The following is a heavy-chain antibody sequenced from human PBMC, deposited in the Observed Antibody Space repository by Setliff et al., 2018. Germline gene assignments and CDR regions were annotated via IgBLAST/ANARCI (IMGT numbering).Heavy chain of an antibody. Sequence: PSETLSLTCAVSGDSISSGYFWGWIRQPPGKGLEWIGSIYHSGTTHYNPSLQSRVTISVDKSKNHFSLNLNSVTAADTAVYYCARRGDSTWYSNWFDPWGQGTLVTVSS. J-gene: IGHJ5*02. D-gene: IGHD2-15*01. V-gene: IGHV4-38-2*01. CDR3: ARRGDSTWYSNWFDP. CDR2: IYHSGTT. CDR1: GDSISSGYF.